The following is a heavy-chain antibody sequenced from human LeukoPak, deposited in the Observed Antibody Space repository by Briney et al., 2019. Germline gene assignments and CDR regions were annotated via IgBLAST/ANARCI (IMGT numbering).Heavy chain of an antibody. CDR2: INGDGSST. V-gene: IGHV3-74*01. J-gene: IGHJ6*03. Sequence: GGSLRLSCAVTGFTFSSYWMHWVRQVPGKGLVRVSRINGDGSSTSYADSVKGRFTISRDNAKNTLYLQMNSLRAEDTAVYYCARDYYGGSYYYYHYMDVWGKGTTVTVSS. CDR1: GFTFSSYW. CDR3: ARDYYGGSYYYYHYMDV. D-gene: IGHD2-21*01.